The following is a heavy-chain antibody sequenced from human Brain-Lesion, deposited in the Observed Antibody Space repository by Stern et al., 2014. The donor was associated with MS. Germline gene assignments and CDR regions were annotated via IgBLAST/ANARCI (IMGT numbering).Heavy chain of an antibody. CDR3: AKDMMDYFGSGTFGSFDH. D-gene: IGHD3-10*01. V-gene: IGHV3-9*01. J-gene: IGHJ4*02. CDR1: GFSFEDHG. Sequence: VQLVQSGGGLVQPGRSLRLSCEASGFSFEDHGMHWVRQAPGKGLELVSGLTWNSGTIAYADSVKGRFTISRDDAKNSLYLHMNGLRAEDTALYYCAKDMMDYFGSGTFGSFDHWGQGTLVTVSS. CDR2: LTWNSGTI.